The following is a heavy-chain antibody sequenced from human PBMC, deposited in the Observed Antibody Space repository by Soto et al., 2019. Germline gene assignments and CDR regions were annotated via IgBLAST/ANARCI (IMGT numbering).Heavy chain of an antibody. J-gene: IGHJ6*02. CDR2: INSDGSST. CDR3: ARAVRSGSYPYYYYGMDV. CDR1: GFTFSNYW. D-gene: IGHD3-10*01. Sequence: EVQVVESGGGLVQPGGSLRLSCAASGFTFSNYWMQWVRQAPGKGLVWVSRINSDGSSTSYADSVKGRFTISRDNAKNRLYLQRNSLRAEDTAVYYCARAVRSGSYPYYYYGMDVWGQGTTVTVSS. V-gene: IGHV3-74*01.